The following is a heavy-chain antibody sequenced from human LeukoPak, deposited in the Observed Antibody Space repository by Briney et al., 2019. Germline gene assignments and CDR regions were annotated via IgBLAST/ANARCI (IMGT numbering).Heavy chain of an antibody. CDR2: INHSGST. CDR1: GGSFSGYY. Sequence: SETLCLTCGVYGGSFSGYYWSWIREPPGKGLECIGEINHSGSTNYNPSRKSRVSISVDTSKNQFSLKLSSVTAADTAVCYCARGDGQVAPKRDYCRSTSCYLYFDYWRQATLVTVRS. V-gene: IGHV4-34*01. CDR3: ARGDGQVAPKRDYCRSTSCYLYFDY. D-gene: IGHD2-2*01. J-gene: IGHJ4*02.